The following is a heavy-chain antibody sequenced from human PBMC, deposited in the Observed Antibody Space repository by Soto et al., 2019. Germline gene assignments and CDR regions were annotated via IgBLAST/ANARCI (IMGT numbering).Heavy chain of an antibody. Sequence: SETLSLTCSVSGDSVSYGDYYWSWIRRPPGKGLEWLGSIYFSGSIDYNPSLKRRITISQQTSKNQFSLKLRSVTAADTAFYYCARLGGGYCKISGCSRFDFWGQGVMDTVST. CDR3: ARLGGGYCKISGCSRFDF. V-gene: IGHV4-30-4*08. J-gene: IGHJ4*02. D-gene: IGHD2-2*03. CDR1: GDSVSYGDYY. CDR2: IYFSGSI.